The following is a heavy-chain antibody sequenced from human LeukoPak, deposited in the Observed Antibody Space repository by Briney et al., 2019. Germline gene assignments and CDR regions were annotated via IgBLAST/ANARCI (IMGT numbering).Heavy chain of an antibody. V-gene: IGHV3-48*03. CDR1: GFTFSSYE. J-gene: IGHJ2*01. CDR3: ARDRYDFWSGYPASYFDL. Sequence: GGSLRLSCAASGFTFSSYEMNWVRQAPGKGLEWVSYISSSGSTIYYADSVKGRFTISRDNAKNSLYLQMNSLRAEDTAVYHCARDRYDFWSGYPASYFDLWGRGTLVTVSS. D-gene: IGHD3-3*01. CDR2: ISSSGSTI.